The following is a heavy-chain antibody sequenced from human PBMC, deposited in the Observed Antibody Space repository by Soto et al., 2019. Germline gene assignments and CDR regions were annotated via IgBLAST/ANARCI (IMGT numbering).Heavy chain of an antibody. D-gene: IGHD1-26*01. CDR2: INAGNGNT. V-gene: IGHV1-3*01. Sequence: ASVKVSCKASGYTFTSYAMHWVRQAPGQRLEWMGWINAGNGNTKYSQKFQGRVTITRDTSASTAYMELSSLRSEDTAVYYCARGAFHSIVGAVGAFDIWGQGTMVTVSS. CDR3: ARGAFHSIVGAVGAFDI. J-gene: IGHJ3*02. CDR1: GYTFTSYA.